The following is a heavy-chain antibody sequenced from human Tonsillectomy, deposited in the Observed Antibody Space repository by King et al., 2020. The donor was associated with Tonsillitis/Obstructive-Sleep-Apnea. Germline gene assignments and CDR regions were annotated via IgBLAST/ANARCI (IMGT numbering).Heavy chain of an antibody. Sequence: MQLQESGPGLVKPSETLSLTCTVSGVSISRSSSYWGWIRQPPGKGLEWIGSIFYSGSTYYNPSLKSRLTISVDTSRNQFSLQLISVTAADTAVYYCARQLPDYSDDTGYSYYFDYWGQGTLVTVSS. J-gene: IGHJ4*02. V-gene: IGHV4-39*01. CDR2: IFYSGST. D-gene: IGHD3-22*01. CDR1: GVSISRSSSY. CDR3: ARQLPDYSDDTGYSYYFDY.